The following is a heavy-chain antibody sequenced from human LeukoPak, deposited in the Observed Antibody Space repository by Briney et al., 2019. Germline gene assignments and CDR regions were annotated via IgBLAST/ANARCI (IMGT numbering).Heavy chain of an antibody. Sequence: PSETLSLTCTVSGVSITSYKWSWLRQSPGKGLEWIGFISTSGRTAYNPSLTSRVSMSVDTSKSQVSLRLSSVTAEDTAVYYCATSYDNKIVPYDCWGQGILVTVSS. J-gene: IGHJ4*02. CDR3: ATSYDNKIVPYDC. V-gene: IGHV4-4*09. CDR1: GVSITSYK. CDR2: ISTSGRT. D-gene: IGHD3-9*01.